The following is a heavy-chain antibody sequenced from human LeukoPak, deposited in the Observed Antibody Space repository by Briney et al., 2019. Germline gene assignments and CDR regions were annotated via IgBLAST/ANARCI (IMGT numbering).Heavy chain of an antibody. Sequence: PSETLSLTCTVSGGSISSYYWSWIRQPPGKGLEWIGYIYYSGSTNYNPSLKSRVTISVDTSKNQFSLKLSSVTAADTAVYHCASAPLEDPGAFDIWGQGTMVTVSS. CDR1: GGSISSYY. CDR3: ASAPLEDPGAFDI. V-gene: IGHV4-59*01. CDR2: IYYSGST. J-gene: IGHJ3*02.